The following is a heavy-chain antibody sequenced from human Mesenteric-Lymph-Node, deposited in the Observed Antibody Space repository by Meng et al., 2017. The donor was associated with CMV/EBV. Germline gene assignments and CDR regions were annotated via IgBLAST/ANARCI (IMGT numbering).Heavy chain of an antibody. CDR1: GFTFSSYS. CDR3: ARDPSPDGMDV. CDR2: ISASGIYI. V-gene: IGHV3-21*01. J-gene: IGHJ6*02. D-gene: IGHD1-14*01. Sequence: ETLSLTCAASGFTFSSYSMNWVRQAPGKGLEWVSSISASGIYIYYADSVKGRFTISRDSAKNSLYLQMNSLRAEDTAVYYCARDPSPDGMDVWGQGTTVTVSS.